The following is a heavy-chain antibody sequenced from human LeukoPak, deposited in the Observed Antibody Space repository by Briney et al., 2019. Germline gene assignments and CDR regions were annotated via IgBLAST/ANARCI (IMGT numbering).Heavy chain of an antibody. CDR1: GYAFGSQD. V-gene: IGHV1-8*02. CDR2: MNPNSGNS. CDR3: ARGLYTMIRGVIIY. J-gene: IGHJ4*02. Sequence: ASVKVSCKTSGYAFGSQDINWVRQATGQGLEWVGYMNPNSGNSGYAQKFLGRVTLTTDTSISTAYMELSSLGSEDTAVYYCARGLYTMIRGVIIYWGQGTLVTVSS. D-gene: IGHD3-10*01.